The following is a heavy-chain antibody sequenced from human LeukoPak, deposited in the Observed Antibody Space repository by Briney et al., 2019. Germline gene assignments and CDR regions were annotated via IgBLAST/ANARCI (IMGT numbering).Heavy chain of an antibody. CDR2: INPNSGGT. D-gene: IGHD2-2*01. CDR3: AREDCSSTSCYLIGWFDP. V-gene: IGHV1-2*02. J-gene: IGHJ5*02. CDR1: GYTFTGYY. Sequence: GASVKVSCKASGYTFTGYYMHWVRQAPGQGLEWMGWINPNSGGTNYAQKFQGRVTMTRDTSISTAYMELSRLRSDDTAVYYCAREDCSSTSCYLIGWFDPWGQGTLVTVSS.